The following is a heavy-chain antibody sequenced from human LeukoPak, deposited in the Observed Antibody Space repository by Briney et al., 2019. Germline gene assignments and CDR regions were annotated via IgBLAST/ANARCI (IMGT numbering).Heavy chain of an antibody. V-gene: IGHV3-23*01. CDR3: AKRSSISSGYFDF. Sequence: GGSLRLSCTASGFTFNNYAMTWVRQAPGKGLEWVSAITGSGASTNYADSVKGRFTISRDNSKNTIYLKMNSLRAEDTAKYYCAKRSSISSGYFDFWGRGTLVTVSS. CDR2: ITGSGAST. J-gene: IGHJ4*02. CDR1: GFTFNNYA. D-gene: IGHD3-22*01.